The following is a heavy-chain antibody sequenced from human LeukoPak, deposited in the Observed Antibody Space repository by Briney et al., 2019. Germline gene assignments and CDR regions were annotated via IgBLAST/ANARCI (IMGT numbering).Heavy chain of an antibody. J-gene: IGHJ4*02. Sequence: GGSLRLSCAASGFTFSNAWMSWVRQAPGKGLEWVGRIESKTDGGTTDYAAPVKGRFTISRDDSKNTLYLQMNSLKTEDTAVYYCTTGRGPAALVWGQGTLVTVSS. CDR2: IESKTDGGTT. V-gene: IGHV3-15*04. D-gene: IGHD2-2*01. CDR3: TTGRGPAALV. CDR1: GFTFSNAW.